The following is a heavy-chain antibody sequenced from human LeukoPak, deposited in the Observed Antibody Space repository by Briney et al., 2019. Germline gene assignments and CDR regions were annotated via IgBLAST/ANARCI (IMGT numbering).Heavy chain of an antibody. CDR3: AKVYSSSSRDSFDV. D-gene: IGHD6-6*01. CDR1: GGPFTGYF. Sequence: PLETLSLTCAVYGGPFTGYFWSWIRQPPGKGLEWIGEINHGGSINYNPSLKSRVTISRDTSKNQFSLNLYSVTAADTAVYYCAKVYSSSSRDSFDVWGPGTMVTVSS. V-gene: IGHV4-34*01. CDR2: INHGGSI. J-gene: IGHJ3*01.